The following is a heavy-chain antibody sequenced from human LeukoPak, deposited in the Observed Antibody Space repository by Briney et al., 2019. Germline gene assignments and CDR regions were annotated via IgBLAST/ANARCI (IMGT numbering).Heavy chain of an antibody. CDR3: ARVIPPGYCSSTSCYSYYYYYYYGMDV. V-gene: IGHV1-69*04. Sequence: GASVKVSCKASGSTFTSYAISWIRQAPGQGLEWMGRIIPIRGIANYAQMFQGRVTITADKSTSTAYMELSSLRSEDTAVYHCARVIPPGYCSSTSCYSYYYYYYYGMDVWGQGTTVTVSS. CDR2: IIPIRGIA. CDR1: GSTFTSYA. D-gene: IGHD2-2*02. J-gene: IGHJ6*02.